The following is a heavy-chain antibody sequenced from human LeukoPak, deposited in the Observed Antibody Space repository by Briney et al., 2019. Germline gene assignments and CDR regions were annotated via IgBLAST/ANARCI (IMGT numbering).Heavy chain of an antibody. CDR3: ARDLWSGYCNWFDP. D-gene: IGHD3-3*01. J-gene: IGHJ5*02. CDR1: GGTFSSYA. V-gene: IGHV1-69*05. CDR2: IIPIFGTA. Sequence: SVKVSCKASGGTFSSYAISWVRQAPGQGLEWMGGIIPIFGTANYAQKFQGRVTITTEDSTSTAYMELSSLRSEDTAVYYCARDLWSGYCNWFDPWGQGTLVTVSS.